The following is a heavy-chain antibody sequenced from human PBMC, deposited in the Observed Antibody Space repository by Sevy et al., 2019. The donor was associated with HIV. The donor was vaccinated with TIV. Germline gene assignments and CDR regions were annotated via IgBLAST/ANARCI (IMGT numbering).Heavy chain of an antibody. CDR1: GFTFSSYW. CDR2: MRQDGNEK. J-gene: IGHJ4*02. V-gene: IGHV3-7*01. Sequence: GGSLRLSCAASGFTFSSYWMTWVRQAPGKGLEWVANMRQDGNEKYYVDSVKGRLTISRDNAKNSLYLQMNSLRAEDTAVYYCARGIYGSGSRLGLGYWGQGTLVTVSS. D-gene: IGHD3-10*01. CDR3: ARGIYGSGSRLGLGY.